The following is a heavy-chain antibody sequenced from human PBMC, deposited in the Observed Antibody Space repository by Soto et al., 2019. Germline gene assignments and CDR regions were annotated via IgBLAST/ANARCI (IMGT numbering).Heavy chain of an antibody. CDR3: ARGFDYDAFDY. CDR2: IYGGGST. D-gene: IGHD4-17*01. V-gene: IGHV3-53*01. Sequence: GGSLRLSCASSEFTVSSYYMTWVRQAPGKGLEWVSTIYGGGSTYYADSVKGRFTISKDNSRNTLYLQINSLRAEDTAVYYCARGFDYDAFDYWGQGTLVTVSS. J-gene: IGHJ4*02. CDR1: EFTVSSYY.